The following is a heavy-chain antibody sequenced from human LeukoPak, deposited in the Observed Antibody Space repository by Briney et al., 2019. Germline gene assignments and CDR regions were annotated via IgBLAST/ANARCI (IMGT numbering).Heavy chain of an antibody. Sequence: PGGSLRLSCAASGFTVSSNYMSWVRQAPGKGLEWVSVIYSGGSTYYADSVKGRFTISRDNSKNTLYLQMNSLRAEDTAVYYCAREGVDDYGDYEDYWGQGTLVTVSS. CDR1: GFTVSSNY. CDR2: IYSGGST. J-gene: IGHJ4*02. D-gene: IGHD4-17*01. V-gene: IGHV3-66*02. CDR3: AREGVDDYGDYEDY.